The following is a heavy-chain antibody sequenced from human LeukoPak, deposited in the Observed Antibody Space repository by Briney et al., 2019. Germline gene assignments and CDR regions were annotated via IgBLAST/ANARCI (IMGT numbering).Heavy chain of an antibody. Sequence: SETLSLTCAVYGGSFSGYYWSWIRQPPGKGLEWIGEINHSGSTNYNPSLKSRVTISVDTSKNQFSLKLSSVTAADTAVSYCASSIAAAGPPFDYWGQGTLVTVSS. V-gene: IGHV4-34*01. CDR1: GGSFSGYY. J-gene: IGHJ4*02. CDR2: INHSGST. D-gene: IGHD6-13*01. CDR3: ASSIAAAGPPFDY.